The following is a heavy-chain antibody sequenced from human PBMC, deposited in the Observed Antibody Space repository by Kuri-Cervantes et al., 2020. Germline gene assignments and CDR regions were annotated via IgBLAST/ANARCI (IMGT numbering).Heavy chain of an antibody. CDR3: ARHADTYYYGSGSYKFDI. Sequence: GSLRLSCTVSGGSISSSSYYWGWIRQPPGKGLEWIGSIYYSGSTYYNPSLKSRVTISVDTSKNQFSLKLSSVTAADTAVYYCARHADTYYYGSGSYKFDIWGQGTMVTVSS. CDR2: IYYSGST. V-gene: IGHV4-39*01. CDR1: GGSISSSSYY. J-gene: IGHJ3*02. D-gene: IGHD3-10*01.